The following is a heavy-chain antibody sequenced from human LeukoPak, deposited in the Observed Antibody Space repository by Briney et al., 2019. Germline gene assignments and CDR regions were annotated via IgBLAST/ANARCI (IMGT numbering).Heavy chain of an antibody. Sequence: SETLSLTCTVSGGSMTNNTFYWGWIRQPPGKGLEWIGSIYHTGPTYYNPSLKSRVTISVDTSKNQFSMKLSSVTAADTDVYYCARVLIWFGQLQNWFDPWGPGTLVTVSS. J-gene: IGHJ5*02. CDR2: IYHTGPT. CDR3: ARVLIWFGQLQNWFDP. V-gene: IGHV4-39*07. CDR1: GGSMTNNTFY. D-gene: IGHD3-10*01.